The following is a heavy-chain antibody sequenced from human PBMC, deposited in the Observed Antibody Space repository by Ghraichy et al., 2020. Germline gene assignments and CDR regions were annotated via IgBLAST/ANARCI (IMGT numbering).Heavy chain of an antibody. J-gene: IGHJ6*03. CDR1: GDSVSSNSAA. D-gene: IGHD6-6*01. CDR2: TYYRSKWYN. V-gene: IGHV6-1*01. CDR3: ARESYSSSLPPYYYYYYYMDV. Sequence: QTLSLTCAISGDSVSSNSAAWNWIRQSPSRGLEWLGRTYYRSKWYNDYAVSVKSRITINPDTSKNQFSLQLNSVTPEDTAVYYCARESYSSSLPPYYYYYYYMDVWGKGTTVTVSS.